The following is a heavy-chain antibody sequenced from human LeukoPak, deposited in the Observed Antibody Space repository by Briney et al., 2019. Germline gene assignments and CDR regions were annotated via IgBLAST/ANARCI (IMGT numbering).Heavy chain of an antibody. D-gene: IGHD3-16*02. Sequence: GGALRLSCAASGFTLRSLAMHWVRQAPGEGLEWGSSSGTRSGTKYYADSVMGRVTISRDTAMNSVSLQINSLRAEDTAVYYCLLQMTYGELSDPDFRGQGTLVTVSS. V-gene: IGHV3-21*01. CDR3: LLQMTYGELSDPDF. CDR1: GFTLRSLA. J-gene: IGHJ4*02. CDR2: SGTRSGTK.